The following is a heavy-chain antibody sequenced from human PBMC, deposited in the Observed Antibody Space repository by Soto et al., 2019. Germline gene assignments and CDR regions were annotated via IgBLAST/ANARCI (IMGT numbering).Heavy chain of an antibody. D-gene: IGHD4-17*01. CDR1: GYTFTSYG. CDR2: ISAYNGNT. J-gene: IGHJ6*04. Sequence: QVQLVQSGAEVKKPGASVKVSCKASGYTFTSYGISWVRQAPGQGLEWMGWISAYNGNTNYAQKLQGRVTMTTDTTTSTAYRELRSLRSDDTAVYYCARDDYGYYGQNYYYYAMDVWGKGTTVTVSS. V-gene: IGHV1-18*01. CDR3: ARDDYGYYGQNYYYYAMDV.